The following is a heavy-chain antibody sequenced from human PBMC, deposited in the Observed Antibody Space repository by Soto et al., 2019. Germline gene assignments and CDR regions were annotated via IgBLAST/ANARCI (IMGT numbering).Heavy chain of an antibody. CDR1: GFTFSSYA. CDR3: ARDGAVAGYYFDY. V-gene: IGHV3-30-3*01. CDR2: ISYDGSNK. J-gene: IGHJ4*02. Sequence: QVQLVESGGGVVQPGRSLRLSCAASGFTFSSYAMHWVRQAPGKGLEWVAVISYDGSNKYYADSVKGRFTISRDNSKNTLYLQMNSLRAEDTAVYYCARDGAVAGYYFDYWGQGTLVTVSS. D-gene: IGHD6-19*01.